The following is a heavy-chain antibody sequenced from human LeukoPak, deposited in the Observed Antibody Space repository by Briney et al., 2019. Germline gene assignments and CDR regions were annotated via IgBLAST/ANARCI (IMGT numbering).Heavy chain of an antibody. CDR3: AGSSGYDLGAFDY. Sequence: APVKVSCKASGYTFTSYYMHWVRQAPGQGPEWMGGIIPIFGTTNYARKFQGRVTITANKSTTTDYMELRSLRSEDTAVYFCAGSSGYDLGAFDYWGQGTLVTVSS. V-gene: IGHV1-69*06. J-gene: IGHJ4*02. D-gene: IGHD5-12*01. CDR1: GYTFTSYY. CDR2: IIPIFGTT.